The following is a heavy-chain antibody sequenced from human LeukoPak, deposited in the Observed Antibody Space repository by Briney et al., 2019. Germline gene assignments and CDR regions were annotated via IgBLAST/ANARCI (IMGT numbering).Heavy chain of an antibody. Sequence: GASVKVSCKASGYTFTGYYMHGVRQAPGQGLEWMGWINPNSGGTNYAQKFQGRFTMTRDTSISTAYMELSRLRSDATAVYYCARGGWFGEANFDYWGQGTLVTVSS. J-gene: IGHJ4*02. D-gene: IGHD3-10*01. V-gene: IGHV1-2*02. CDR1: GYTFTGYY. CDR3: ARGGWFGEANFDY. CDR2: INPNSGGT.